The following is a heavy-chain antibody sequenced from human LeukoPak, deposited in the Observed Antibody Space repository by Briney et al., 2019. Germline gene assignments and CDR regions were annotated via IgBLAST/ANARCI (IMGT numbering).Heavy chain of an antibody. CDR3: ARSYYGSGSSFYAFDV. V-gene: IGHV4-30-4*01. CDR1: GGSISSGDYY. Sequence: PSQNLSLTCTVSGGSISSGDYYWSWIRQPPGKGLEWIGYIYYSGSTYYNPSLKSRVTISVDTSKNQFSLKLSSVTAADTAVYYCARSYYGSGSSFYAFDVWGQGTMVTVSS. CDR2: IYYSGST. D-gene: IGHD3-10*01. J-gene: IGHJ3*01.